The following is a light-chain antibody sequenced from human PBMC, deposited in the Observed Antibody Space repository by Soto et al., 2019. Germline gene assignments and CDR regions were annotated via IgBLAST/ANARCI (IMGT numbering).Light chain of an antibody. CDR3: QQYNNWPQT. V-gene: IGKV3-15*01. Sequence: EIVMTQSPATLSVSPGERATFSRRASQSVSSNLAWYQQKPGQAPRLLIYCASTRATGIPARFSGSGSGTEFTLTLSSLQSEDFAVYYSQQYNNWPQTFGQGTRWIS. CDR2: CAS. CDR1: QSVSSN. J-gene: IGKJ1*01.